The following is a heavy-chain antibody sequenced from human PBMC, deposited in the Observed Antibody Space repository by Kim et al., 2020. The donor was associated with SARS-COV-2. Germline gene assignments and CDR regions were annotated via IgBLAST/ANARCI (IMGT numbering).Heavy chain of an antibody. D-gene: IGHD5-12*01. J-gene: IGHJ4*02. V-gene: IGHV3-30*01. Sequence: DSVKGRFTISRDNSKNTLYLQMNSLRAEDTAVYYCARDKSRDGYNYPFDYWGQGTLVTVSS. CDR3: ARDKSRDGYNYPFDY.